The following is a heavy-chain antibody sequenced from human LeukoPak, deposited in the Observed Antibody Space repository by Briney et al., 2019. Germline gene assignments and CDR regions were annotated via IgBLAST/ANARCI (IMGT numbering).Heavy chain of an antibody. D-gene: IGHD3-22*01. CDR1: GYTFTGYY. CDR3: ARGNGYYYDSSGYSYYYYYMDV. CDR2: INPNSGGT. Sequence: ASVKVSCKASGYTFTGYYMHWVRQAPGQGLEWMGRINPNSGGTNYAQKFQGRVTMTRETSISTAYMELSRLRSDDTAVYYCARGNGYYYDSSGYSYYYYYMDVWGKGTTVTVSS. V-gene: IGHV1-2*06. J-gene: IGHJ6*03.